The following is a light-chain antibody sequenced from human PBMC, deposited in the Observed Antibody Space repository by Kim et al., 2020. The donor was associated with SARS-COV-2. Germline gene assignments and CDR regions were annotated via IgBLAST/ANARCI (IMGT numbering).Light chain of an antibody. CDR2: QDS. J-gene: IGLJ3*02. CDR1: KLGDKY. V-gene: IGLV3-1*01. CDR3: QAWDSSTAV. Sequence: SYELTQPPSVSVSPGQTASITCSGDKLGDKYASWYQRKTGQSPVLIIYQDSKRPSGIPERFSGSNSGNTATLTISGTQAMDEADYYCQAWDSSTAVFGGG.